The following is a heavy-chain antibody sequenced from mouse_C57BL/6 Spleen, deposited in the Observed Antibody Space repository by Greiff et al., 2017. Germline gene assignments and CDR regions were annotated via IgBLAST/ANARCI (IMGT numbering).Heavy chain of an antibody. CDR2: ISYDGSN. D-gene: IGHD4-1*01. CDR3: ARDTGTLHFDY. V-gene: IGHV3-6*01. Sequence: EVQLQESGPGLVKPSQSLSLTCSVTGYSITSGYYWNWIRQFPGNKLEWMGYISYDGSNNYNPSLKNRISITRDTSKNQFFLKLNSVTTEDTATYYCARDTGTLHFDYWGQGTTLTVSS. J-gene: IGHJ2*01. CDR1: GYSITSGYY.